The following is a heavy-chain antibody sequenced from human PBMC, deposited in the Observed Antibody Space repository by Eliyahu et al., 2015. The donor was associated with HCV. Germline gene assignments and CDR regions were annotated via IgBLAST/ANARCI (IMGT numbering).Heavy chain of an antibody. V-gene: IGHV1-69*01. CDR1: GGTFXSYA. CDR2: IIPIFGTA. CDR3: ARCYYYGSGSPRAYNWFDP. J-gene: IGHJ5*02. Sequence: QVQLVQSGAEVKKPGSSVXVSCKASGGTFXSYAISWVRQAPGQGLEWMGGIIPIFGTANXAQKFQGRVTITADESTSTAYMELSSLRSEDTAVYYCARCYYYGSGSPRAYNWFDPWGQGTLVTVSS. D-gene: IGHD3-10*01.